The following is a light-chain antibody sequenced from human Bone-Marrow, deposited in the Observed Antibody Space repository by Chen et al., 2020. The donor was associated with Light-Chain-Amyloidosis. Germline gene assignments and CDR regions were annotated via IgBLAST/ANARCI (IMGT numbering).Light chain of an antibody. Sequence: EIVLTPSPATLSVSPGERATLSCRASQSINNFLAWYQQKPGQAPRLLIYDASDRATDIPARFSGSGSGTDFTLTISSLEPEDFAVYYCQQRKDWPITFGQGTRLEIK. CDR3: QQRKDWPIT. V-gene: IGKV3-11*01. CDR1: QSINNF. J-gene: IGKJ5*01. CDR2: DAS.